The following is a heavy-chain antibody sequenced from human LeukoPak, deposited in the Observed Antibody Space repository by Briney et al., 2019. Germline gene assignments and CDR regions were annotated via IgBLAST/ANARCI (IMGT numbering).Heavy chain of an antibody. CDR1: GFTFSSYG. D-gene: IGHD2-15*01. CDR3: ARDGRLLNYNMDV. J-gene: IGHJ6*03. CDR2: ISSSSSYI. Sequence: GGSLRLSCAASGFTFSSYGMSWVRQAPGKGLEWVSSISSSSSYIYYADSVKGRFTISRDNAKKSMYLQMNSLRAEDTAVYYCARDGRLLNYNMDVWGKGTTVTVSS. V-gene: IGHV3-21*01.